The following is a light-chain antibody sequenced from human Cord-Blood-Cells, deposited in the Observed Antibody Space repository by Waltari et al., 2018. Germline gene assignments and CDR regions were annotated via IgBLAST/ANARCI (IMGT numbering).Light chain of an antibody. CDR3: QQYYSPLWT. V-gene: IGKV4-1*01. CDR2: WAS. J-gene: IGKJ1*01. CDR1: QSVLYSSNKTNY. Sequence: DIVMTQSPDSLAVSLGERATINCKSSQSVLYSSNKTNYLAWYQQKPGQPPKLLIYWASTRESGVPDRFSGSGSATDFTLTIRRLQAEDVAVYYCQQYYSPLWTFVQGTKVEIK.